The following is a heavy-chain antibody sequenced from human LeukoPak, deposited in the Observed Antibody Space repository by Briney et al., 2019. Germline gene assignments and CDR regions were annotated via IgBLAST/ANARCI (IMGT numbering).Heavy chain of an antibody. V-gene: IGHV4-31*03. D-gene: IGHD2-2*01. J-gene: IGHJ6*02. CDR1: GGSISSGGYY. Sequence: SETLSLTCTVSGGSISSGGYYWSWIRQHPGKGLEWIGYIYYSGSTYYSPSLKSRVTISVDTSKNQFSLKLSSVTAADTAVYYCARDRVVVVPAASAQYYYGMDVWGQETTVTVSS. CDR2: IYYSGST. CDR3: ARDRVVVVPAASAQYYYGMDV.